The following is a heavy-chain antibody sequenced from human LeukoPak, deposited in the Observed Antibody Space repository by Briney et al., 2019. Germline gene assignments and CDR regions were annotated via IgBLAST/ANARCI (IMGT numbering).Heavy chain of an antibody. CDR3: ARDLFSSDYDFWSGYYPNWFDP. D-gene: IGHD3-3*01. Sequence: PSETLSLTCTVSGGSISSYYWSWIRQPAGKGLEWIGRIYTSGSTNYNPSLKSRVTMSVDTSKNQFSLKLSSVTAADTAVYYCARDLFSSDYDFWSGYYPNWFDPWGQGTLVTVSS. V-gene: IGHV4-4*07. J-gene: IGHJ5*02. CDR1: GGSISSYY. CDR2: IYTSGST.